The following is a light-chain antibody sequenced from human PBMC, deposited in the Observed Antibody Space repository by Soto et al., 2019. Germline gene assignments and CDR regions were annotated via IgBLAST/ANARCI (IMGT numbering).Light chain of an antibody. Sequence: AIPLTQSPSSLSASVGDRVTITCRASQGISSALAWYQHKPGRPPRVLTYDASSLQSGVPSRFSGSESGTECTLTISSLQPEDSATYYCQQLNSYPFTFGQGTRLEIK. CDR1: QGISSA. CDR2: DAS. V-gene: IGKV1-13*02. CDR3: QQLNSYPFT. J-gene: IGKJ5*01.